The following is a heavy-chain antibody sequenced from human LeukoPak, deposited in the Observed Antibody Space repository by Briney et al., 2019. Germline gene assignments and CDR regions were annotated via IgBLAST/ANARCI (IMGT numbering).Heavy chain of an antibody. D-gene: IGHD6-19*01. CDR2: IYYSGST. V-gene: IGHV4-59*01. J-gene: IGHJ6*02. CDR3: ARDRIAVAGTGYYYGMDV. CDR1: GGSISSYY. Sequence: SETLSLTCTVSGGSISSYYWSWIRQPPGKGLEWIGHIYYSGSTNYNPSLKSRVTISVDTSKNQFSLKLSSVTAADTAVYYCARDRIAVAGTGYYYGMDVWGQGTTVTVSS.